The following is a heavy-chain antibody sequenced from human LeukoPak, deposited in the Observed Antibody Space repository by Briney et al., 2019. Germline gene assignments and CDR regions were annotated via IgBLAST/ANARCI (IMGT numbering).Heavy chain of an antibody. D-gene: IGHD3-22*01. J-gene: IGHJ3*02. Sequence: TGGSLRLSCAVSGFTFSNYAMSWVREAPEKALECVSTIDARGGRAYYADSVKGRFTISRDISKNTLNLQMNSLRAEDTAVYYCAKDDGGYYDSSGYYNDAFDIWGQGTMVTVAS. V-gene: IGHV3-23*01. CDR1: GFTFSNYA. CDR2: IDARGGRA. CDR3: AKDDGGYYDSSGYYNDAFDI.